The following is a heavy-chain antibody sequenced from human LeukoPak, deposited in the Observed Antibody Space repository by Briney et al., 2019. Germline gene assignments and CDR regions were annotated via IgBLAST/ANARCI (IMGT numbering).Heavy chain of an antibody. Sequence: PGGSLRPSRVVSGLSVSKNDMNWVRQAPGKGLEWVSVINAPGCTKYADSVEGRFTISRDTSKNTPYLQMNSLRSEDTAVYYCTSRPTDGRGWGQGTLVIVSS. CDR1: GLSVSKND. CDR3: TSRPTDGRG. J-gene: IGHJ4*02. D-gene: IGHD2-15*01. V-gene: IGHV3-53*01. CDR2: INAPGCT.